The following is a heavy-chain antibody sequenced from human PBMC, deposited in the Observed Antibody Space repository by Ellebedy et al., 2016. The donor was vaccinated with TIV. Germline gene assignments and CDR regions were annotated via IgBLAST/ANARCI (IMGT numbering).Heavy chain of an antibody. CDR2: INSDGSDT. V-gene: IGHV3-74*01. D-gene: IGHD4-11*01. CDR3: ARGYDYLFDY. Sequence: GGSLRLSCAASGFTFSRYWMHWVRQAPGKGLVWVSRINSDGSDTDYADSVKGRFTISRDNAKNTLYLQMNSLRAEDTAVYYCARGYDYLFDYWGQGTLVTVSS. J-gene: IGHJ4*02. CDR1: GFTFSRYW.